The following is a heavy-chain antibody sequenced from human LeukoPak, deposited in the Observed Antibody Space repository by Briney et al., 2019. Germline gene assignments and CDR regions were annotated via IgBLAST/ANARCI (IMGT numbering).Heavy chain of an antibody. V-gene: IGHV3-30*02. Sequence: TGGSLRLSCAASGFSFSTYGMHWVRQAPGKGLEWVTFMQYDGSEEYYADSVKGRFTISRDNSKNTLYLQMDSLRGEDTAVYYCAGKAAAYYFVYWGQGTLVTVSS. J-gene: IGHJ4*02. CDR2: MQYDGSEE. CDR1: GFSFSTYG. D-gene: IGHD2-2*01. CDR3: AGKAAAYYFVY.